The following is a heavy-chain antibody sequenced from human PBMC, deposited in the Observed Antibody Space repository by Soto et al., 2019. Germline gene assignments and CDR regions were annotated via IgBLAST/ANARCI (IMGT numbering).Heavy chain of an antibody. V-gene: IGHV4-4*07. CDR2: VYSSGGT. CDR3: ARGQRFSDWFDP. CDR1: VGSMSSYY. J-gene: IGHJ5*02. Sequence: PSETLSRTGTVPVGSMSSYYWTWIRQPAGKGLEWIGRVYSSGGTHYNPSLKSRVTISLDTSKNQFSLRLLSVTDADTAVYYCARGQRFSDWFDPWGQGTLVSVSS. D-gene: IGHD3-3*01.